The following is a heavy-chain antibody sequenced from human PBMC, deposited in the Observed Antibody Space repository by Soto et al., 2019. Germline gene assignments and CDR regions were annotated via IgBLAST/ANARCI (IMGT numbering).Heavy chain of an antibody. Sequence: EVQLVESGGGLVQPGGSLRLSCAASGFTFSTYWMSWVRQAPGQGLQWVANIKQDGTETHYVESVKGRFTISRDNAKNSVFLQMTGLGVEDTAVYYCEREANLGCWGQGTLVTVSS. D-gene: IGHD3-16*01. CDR3: EREANLGC. J-gene: IGHJ4*02. CDR2: IKQDGTET. CDR1: GFTFSTYW. V-gene: IGHV3-7*01.